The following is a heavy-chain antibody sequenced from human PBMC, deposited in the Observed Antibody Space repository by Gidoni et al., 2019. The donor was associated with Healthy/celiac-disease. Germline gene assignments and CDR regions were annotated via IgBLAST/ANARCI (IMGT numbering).Heavy chain of an antibody. J-gene: IGHJ4*02. D-gene: IGHD2-15*01. CDR2: ISYDGSNK. V-gene: IGHV3-30*18. CDR1: GFTFSSYG. Sequence: QVQLVESGGGVVQPGRSLRPSCAASGFTFSSYGMHWVRQAPGKGLEWVAVISYDGSNKYYADSVKGRFTISRDNSKNTLYLQMNSLRAEDTAVYYCAKDERGGNFDYWGQGTLVTVSS. CDR3: AKDERGGNFDY.